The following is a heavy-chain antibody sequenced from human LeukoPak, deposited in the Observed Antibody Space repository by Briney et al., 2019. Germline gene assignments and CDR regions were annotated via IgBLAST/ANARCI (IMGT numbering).Heavy chain of an antibody. CDR2: IYYSGST. V-gene: IGHV4-39*01. CDR1: GGSISSSSYY. Sequence: SETLSLTCTVSGGSISSSSYYWGWIRQPPGKGLEWIGSIYYSGSTYYNPSLKSRVTISVDTSKNQFSLKLSSVTAADTAVYYCARTSFGPGLLWLQFDYWGQGTLVTVSS. J-gene: IGHJ4*02. D-gene: IGHD5-18*01. CDR3: ARTSFGPGLLWLQFDY.